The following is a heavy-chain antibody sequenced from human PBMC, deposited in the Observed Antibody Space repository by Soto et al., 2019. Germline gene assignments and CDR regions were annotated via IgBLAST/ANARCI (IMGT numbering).Heavy chain of an antibody. D-gene: IGHD4-17*01. J-gene: IGHJ4*02. Sequence: GASVKVSCKASGGPFSSSAISWVRQAPGQGLEWMGGIIPIFGTANYAQKFQGRVTITADESTSTAYMELSSLRSEDTAVYYCARDNTVTTLDYWGQGTLVTVSS. CDR3: ARDNTVTTLDY. CDR1: GGPFSSSA. V-gene: IGHV1-69*13. CDR2: IIPIFGTA.